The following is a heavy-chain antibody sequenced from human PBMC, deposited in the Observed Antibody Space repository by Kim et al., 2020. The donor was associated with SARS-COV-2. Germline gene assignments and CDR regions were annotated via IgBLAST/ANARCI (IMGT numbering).Heavy chain of an antibody. V-gene: IGHV3-13*01. CDR1: GFTFSDFD. CDR2: ITATGDT. CDR3: VRWAFDI. Sequence: GSLRLSCAVSGFTFSDFDMHWVRQATGKGLEWVSTITATGDTFYPGSVKGRFTISREDAKNSLFLQMNGLRAGDTAVYYCVRWAFDIWGQGTMVTVSS. J-gene: IGHJ3*02.